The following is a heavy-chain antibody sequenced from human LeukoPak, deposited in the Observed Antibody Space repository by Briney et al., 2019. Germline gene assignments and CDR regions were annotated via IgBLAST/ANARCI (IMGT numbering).Heavy chain of an antibody. CDR3: AAYRFPGIAARQNWFDP. J-gene: IGHJ5*02. CDR2: NYYSGST. CDR1: GGSISSYY. D-gene: IGHD6-6*01. Sequence: SETLSLTCTVSGGSISSYYWSWIRQPPGKGLEWIGYNYYSGSTNYNPSLKSRVTISVDTSKNQFSLKLSSVTAADTAVYYCAAYRFPGIAARQNWFDPWGQGTLVTVSS. V-gene: IGHV4-59*01.